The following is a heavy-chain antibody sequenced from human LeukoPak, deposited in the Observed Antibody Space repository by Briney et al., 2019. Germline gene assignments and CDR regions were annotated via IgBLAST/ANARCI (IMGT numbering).Heavy chain of an antibody. CDR2: MNPNSGNT. V-gene: IGHV1-8*01. Sequence: ASVKVSCKASGYTFTSYDINWVRQATGQGLEWMGWMNPNSGNTGYAQKFQGRVTMTRNTSISTAYMELSSLRSEDTAVYYCARGRAMASGYYYYGMDVWGQGTTVTVSS. CDR1: GYTFTSYD. D-gene: IGHD5-18*01. CDR3: ARGRAMASGYYYYGMDV. J-gene: IGHJ6*02.